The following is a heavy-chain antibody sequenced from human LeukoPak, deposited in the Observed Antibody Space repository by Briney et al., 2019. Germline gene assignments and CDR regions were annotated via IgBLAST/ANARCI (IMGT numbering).Heavy chain of an antibody. V-gene: IGHV3-21*01. CDR2: ISSSSSYI. CDR3: ASDQWLQSDYYMDV. D-gene: IGHD5-18*01. Sequence: PGGSLRLSCAASGFTFSSYSMNWVRQATGKGLEWVSFISSSSSYIYYADSMKGRFTISRDNAKNSLYLQMNSLRAEDTAVYYCASDQWLQSDYYMDVWGKGTTVTVSS. J-gene: IGHJ6*03. CDR1: GFTFSSYS.